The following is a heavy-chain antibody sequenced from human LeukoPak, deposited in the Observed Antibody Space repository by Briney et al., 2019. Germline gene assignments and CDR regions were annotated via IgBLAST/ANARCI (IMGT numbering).Heavy chain of an antibody. CDR1: GGSFSGYY. CDR2: INHSGST. D-gene: IGHD3-22*01. J-gene: IGHJ4*02. Sequence: PSETLSLTCAVYGGSFSGYYWSWIRQPPGKGLEWIGEINHSGSTNYHPSLKSRVTISVDTSKNQFSLKLTSLTAADTAVYYCARGRSSGYYHSRPNYFDYWGQGTLVTVSS. CDR3: ARGRSSGYYHSRPNYFDY. V-gene: IGHV4-34*01.